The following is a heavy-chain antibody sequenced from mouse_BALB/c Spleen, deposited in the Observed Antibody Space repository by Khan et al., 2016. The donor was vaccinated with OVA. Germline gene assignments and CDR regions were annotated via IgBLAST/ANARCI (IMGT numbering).Heavy chain of an antibody. CDR1: GYSITSDYA. J-gene: IGHJ3*01. D-gene: IGHD4-1*01. V-gene: IGHV3-2*02. CDR2: ISYRGRT. Sequence: EVQLVESGPGLVKPSQSLSLTCTVTGYSITSDYAWNWIRQFPGNKLEWMGYISYRGRTSYNPSLKSRISVTRDTSKNQFFLQLNSVTTEDTATYYCAMGRTYWGQGTLVTVSA. CDR3: AMGRTY.